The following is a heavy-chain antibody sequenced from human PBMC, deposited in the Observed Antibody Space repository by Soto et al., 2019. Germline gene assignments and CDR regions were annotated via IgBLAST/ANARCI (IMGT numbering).Heavy chain of an antibody. J-gene: IGHJ4*02. CDR1: GFTFSAYN. V-gene: IGHV3-21*01. D-gene: IGHD3-16*01. Sequence: GGSLRLSCAGSGFTFSAYNINWVRQAPGKGLEWVSSISTGSWHIYQPDSMKGRFTISRDDAKNSVYLQMNSLRAEDTAVYYCARSPGVGVRGAYWGQGTLVTVSS. CDR2: ISTGSWHI. CDR3: ARSPGVGVRGAY.